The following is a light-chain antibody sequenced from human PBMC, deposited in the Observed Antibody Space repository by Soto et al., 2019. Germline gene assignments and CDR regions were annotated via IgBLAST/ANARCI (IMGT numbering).Light chain of an antibody. CDR2: DAS. Sequence: IVLTQSPATLSLPPGERATLSCRASQSISSYLAWYQQKPGQAPRLLIYDASNRATGIPARFSGSGSGTDFTLTISSLEPEDFAVYYCQQRSNWPWTFGQGTKADIK. CDR3: QQRSNWPWT. CDR1: QSISSY. V-gene: IGKV3-11*01. J-gene: IGKJ1*01.